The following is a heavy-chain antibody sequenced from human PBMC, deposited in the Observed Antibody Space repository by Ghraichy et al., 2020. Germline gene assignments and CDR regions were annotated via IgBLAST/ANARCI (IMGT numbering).Heavy chain of an antibody. D-gene: IGHD2-21*01. Sequence: SGPTLVKPTQTLTLTCTFSGFSLNTSGVGVGWIRQPPGKALEWLALIYWDDDKRYSPSLKSRLTVTKDTSKSQVVLTMTDMGPVDTATYYCVRRGSVVIGNNKPKYFFDYWGQGTLVTVSS. J-gene: IGHJ4*02. CDR3: VRRGSVVIGNNKPKYFFDY. CDR2: IYWDDDK. CDR1: GFSLNTSGVG. V-gene: IGHV2-5*02.